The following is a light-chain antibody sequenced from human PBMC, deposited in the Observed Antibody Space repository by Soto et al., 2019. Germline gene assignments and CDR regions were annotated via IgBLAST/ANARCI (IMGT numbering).Light chain of an antibody. CDR3: QQRSNWPPLT. CDR1: QSVSSSR. J-gene: IGKJ4*01. V-gene: IGKV3D-20*02. Sequence: DIVLTQSPATLSLSPGERATLSCGASQSVSSSRLAWYQQKPALAPRLLIYDGFLRATGIPDRFSGSGSGTDFTLTISRLEPEDFAVYYCQQRSNWPPLTFGGGTKVEIK. CDR2: DGF.